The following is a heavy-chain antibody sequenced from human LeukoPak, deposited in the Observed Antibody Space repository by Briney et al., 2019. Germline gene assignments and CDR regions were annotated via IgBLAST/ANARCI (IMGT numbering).Heavy chain of an antibody. CDR3: AKDSGRYYCSGGSCLFDY. CDR1: GFTFSSYG. CDR2: IRYDGSNK. V-gene: IGHV3-30*02. Sequence: PGGSLRLSCAASGFTFSSYGMHWVRQAPGKGLEWVAFIRYDGSNKYYADSVKGRFTISRDNSENTLYLQMNSLGAEDTAVYYCAKDSGRYYCSGGSCLFDYWGQGTLVTVSS. D-gene: IGHD2-15*01. J-gene: IGHJ4*02.